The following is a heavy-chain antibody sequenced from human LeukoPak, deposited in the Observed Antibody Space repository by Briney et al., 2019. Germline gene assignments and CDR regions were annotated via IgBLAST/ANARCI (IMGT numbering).Heavy chain of an antibody. V-gene: IGHV3-23*01. CDR3: AKPVVAARDAFDI. CDR2: ISGSGGST. Sequence: GGSLTLSCAASGFTFSSSAMSGVRQAPGKELEWVSAISGSGGSTYYADSVKGRFTISRDNSKNTLYLQMNSLRAEDTAVYYCAKPVVAARDAFDIWGQGTMVTVSS. J-gene: IGHJ3*02. CDR1: GFTFSSSA. D-gene: IGHD2-15*01.